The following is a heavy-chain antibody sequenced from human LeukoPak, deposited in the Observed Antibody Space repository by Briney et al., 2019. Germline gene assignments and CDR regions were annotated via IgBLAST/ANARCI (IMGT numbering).Heavy chain of an antibody. V-gene: IGHV4-59*01. J-gene: IGHJ4*02. CDR2: IYYSGST. CDR3: ARDRGISGSYYPFDY. Sequence: PSETLSLTCPVSGGSLSGFYWSWIRQPPGKGLEWIGYIYYSGSTNYNPSLKSRVTMSVDTSKNQFSLKVTSVTAADTAVYFCARDRGISGSYYPFDYWGQGTLVTVSS. CDR1: GGSLSGFY. D-gene: IGHD3-10*01.